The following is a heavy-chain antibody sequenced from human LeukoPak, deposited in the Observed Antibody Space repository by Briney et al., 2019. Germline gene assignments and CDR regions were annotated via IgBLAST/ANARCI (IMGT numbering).Heavy chain of an antibody. CDR2: VSLTGET. V-gene: IGHV4-4*02. D-gene: IGHD1-26*01. Sequence: PSETLSLTCGVSGGSISSTNWWSWVRQPPGQGLEWIGEVSLTGETNYNPSLNGRVTMSLDGSRNQLSLTLTSVTAPDTAIYYCSRESGAFRPFGYWGQGTLVIVPP. J-gene: IGHJ4*02. CDR3: SRESGAFRPFGY. CDR1: GGSISSTNW.